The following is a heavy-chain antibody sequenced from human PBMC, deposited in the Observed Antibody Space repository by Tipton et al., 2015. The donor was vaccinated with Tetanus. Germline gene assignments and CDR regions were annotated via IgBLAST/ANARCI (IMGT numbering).Heavy chain of an antibody. V-gene: IGHV4-4*07. CDR1: GGSVSSYY. Sequence: TLSLTYTVSGGSVSSYYWTWFRQPPGKRLEWIGFVSASGNSNYSPSLTGRVSMSLDTSKKQFSLSLTSATAADTTVYYCAGGWSECSSWSCSPFDSWGQGTLVTVSS. CDR3: AGGWSECSSWSCSPFDS. D-gene: IGHD2-2*01. J-gene: IGHJ4*02. CDR2: VSASGNS.